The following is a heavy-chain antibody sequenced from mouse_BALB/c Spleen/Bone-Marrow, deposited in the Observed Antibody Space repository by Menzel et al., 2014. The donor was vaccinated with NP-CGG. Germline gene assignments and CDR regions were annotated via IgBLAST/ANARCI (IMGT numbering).Heavy chain of an antibody. D-gene: IGHD2-3*01. V-gene: IGHV1S135*01. CDR2: FDPFNGGT. J-gene: IGHJ4*01. CDR3: ARSYDGYPYAMNY. CDR1: GYLLTSYY. Sequence: VQLQQPGPELMKPGASVKISCKASGYLLTSYYMHWVKQSHGESLEWIGYFDPFNGGTSYNQKFKGKATLTVDKSSSTAYMHLSSLTSEDSAVYFCARSYDGYPYAMNYWGQGTSVTVSS.